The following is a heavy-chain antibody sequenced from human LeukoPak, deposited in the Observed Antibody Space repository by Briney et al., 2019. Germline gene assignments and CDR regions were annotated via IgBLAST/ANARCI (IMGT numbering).Heavy chain of an antibody. CDR1: GGSISSYY. V-gene: IGHV4-4*07. J-gene: IGHJ5*02. D-gene: IGHD3-22*01. CDR3: ARMNFDNSAYYYGALP. Sequence: SETLSLTCTVSGGSISSYYWSWIRQPAGKGLEWIGRIYTSGGTNYNPSLKSRVTMSVDTSKNQFSLKLSSVTAADTAVYYCARMNFDNSAYYYGALPWGQGTLVTVSS. CDR2: IYTSGGT.